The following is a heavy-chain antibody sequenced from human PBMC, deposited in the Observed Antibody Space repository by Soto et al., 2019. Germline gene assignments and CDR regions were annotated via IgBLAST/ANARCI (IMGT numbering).Heavy chain of an antibody. Sequence: SETLSLTCTVSGGSISSYYWSWIRQPPGKGLEWIGYIYYSGSTNYNPSLKSRVTISVDTSKNQFSLKLSSVTAADTAVYYCASASLHNIAVAGTGFAYAFDIWGQGTMVTVSS. J-gene: IGHJ3*02. CDR1: GGSISSYY. D-gene: IGHD6-19*01. CDR2: IYYSGST. CDR3: ASASLHNIAVAGTGFAYAFDI. V-gene: IGHV4-59*01.